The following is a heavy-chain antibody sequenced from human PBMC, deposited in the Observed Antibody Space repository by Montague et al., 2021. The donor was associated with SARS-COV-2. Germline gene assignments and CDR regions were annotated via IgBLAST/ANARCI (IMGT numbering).Heavy chain of an antibody. CDR2: IYYSGST. CDR1: GGSISSSSYY. Sequence: SETLSLTCTVSGGSISSSSYYWGWIRQTPGKGLEWIGSIYYSGSTYYXPSLKSRVTISVDTSKNQFSLKLSSVTAADTAVYYCARFYRVLPAASFDYWGQGTLVTVSS. D-gene: IGHD2-2*01. V-gene: IGHV4-39*01. CDR3: ARFYRVLPAASFDY. J-gene: IGHJ4*02.